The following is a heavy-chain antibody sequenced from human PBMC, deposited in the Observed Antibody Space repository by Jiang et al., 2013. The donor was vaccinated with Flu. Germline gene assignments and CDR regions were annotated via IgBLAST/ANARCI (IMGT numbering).Heavy chain of an antibody. CDR1: GDSVSSNSAA. D-gene: IGHD7-27*01. CDR3: ARDSPARNWGLYYFDY. CDR2: TYYRSKWYN. V-gene: IGHV6-1*01. Sequence: SQTLSLTCAISGDSVSSNSAAWNWIRQSPSRGLEWLGRTYYRSKWYNDYAVSVKSRITINPDTSKNQFSLQLNSVTPEDTAVYYCARDSPARNWGLYYFDYWGQGTLVTVSS. J-gene: IGHJ4*02.